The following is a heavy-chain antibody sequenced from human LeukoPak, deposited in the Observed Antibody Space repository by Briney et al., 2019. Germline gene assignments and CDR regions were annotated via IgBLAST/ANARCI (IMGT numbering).Heavy chain of an antibody. CDR1: ALTSSALC. J-gene: IGHJ6*03. V-gene: IGHV3-7*01. Sequence: SLTLSCVLYALTSSALCMRCVRPPARDWIEWVGNVKKDGSEKEYLDSVKGRFSIVRDNAKKSVFLQMNSLGAEDTAVYYWATFAGVVSGGLLLWGKGTTVIVS. CDR3: ATFAGVVSGGLLL. D-gene: IGHD2-8*02. CDR2: VKKDGSEK.